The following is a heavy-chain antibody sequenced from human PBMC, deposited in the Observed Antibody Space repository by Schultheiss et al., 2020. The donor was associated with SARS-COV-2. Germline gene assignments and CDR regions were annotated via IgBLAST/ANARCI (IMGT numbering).Heavy chain of an antibody. CDR2: FYYSGST. V-gene: IGHV4-59*01. CDR1: GVSITSYY. D-gene: IGHD1-20*01. J-gene: IGHJ6*03. CDR3: ARVGRGWITGTSYYYYYMDV. Sequence: SETLSLTCTVSGVSITSYYWSWIRQPPGKGLEWVGYFYYSGSTNYNPSLKSRVTISVDTSKNQFSLKLSSVTAADTAVYYCARVGRGWITGTSYYYYYMDVWGKGTTVTVSS.